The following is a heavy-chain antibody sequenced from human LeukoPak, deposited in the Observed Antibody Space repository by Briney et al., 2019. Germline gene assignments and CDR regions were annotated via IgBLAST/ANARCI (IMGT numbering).Heavy chain of an antibody. V-gene: IGHV5-51*01. CDR1: GYSFTSYW. CDR2: IYPGDSDT. Sequence: GESLKISCKGSGYSFTSYWIGWVRQMPGKGLEWMGIIYPGDSDTRYGPSFQGQVTISADKSISTAYLQWSSLKASDTAMYYCARHDVAAAGTEWYDYWGQGTLVTVSS. CDR3: ARHDVAAAGTEWYDY. J-gene: IGHJ4*02. D-gene: IGHD6-13*01.